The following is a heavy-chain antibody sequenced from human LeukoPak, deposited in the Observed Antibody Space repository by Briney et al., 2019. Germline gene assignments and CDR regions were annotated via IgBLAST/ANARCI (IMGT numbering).Heavy chain of an antibody. CDR1: GFTFSSYW. D-gene: IGHD3-10*01. CDR2: INSDGSGT. V-gene: IGHV3-74*01. CDR3: ARAILRGVIHG. J-gene: IGHJ4*02. Sequence: PGGTLRLSCAASGFTFSSYWMHWVRQAPGKGLVWVSRINSDGSGTSYADSVKGRFTISRDYAKNTLYLQMNSLRAEDTAVYYCARAILRGVIHGWGQGALVTVSS.